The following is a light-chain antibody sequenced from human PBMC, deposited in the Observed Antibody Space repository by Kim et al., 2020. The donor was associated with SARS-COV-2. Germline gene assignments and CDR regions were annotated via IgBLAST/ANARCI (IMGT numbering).Light chain of an antibody. CDR1: SSNIGSNV. CDR2: SND. Sequence: QPVLTQPPSASGTPGQRVTISCSGSSSNIGSNVVNWYQQLPGTAPKLLIYSNDYRPSGVPDRFSGSKSGTSASLAISGLQSEDEADYYCVAWDDSLNGSVFGGGTQLTVL. CDR3: VAWDDSLNGSV. V-gene: IGLV1-44*01. J-gene: IGLJ3*02.